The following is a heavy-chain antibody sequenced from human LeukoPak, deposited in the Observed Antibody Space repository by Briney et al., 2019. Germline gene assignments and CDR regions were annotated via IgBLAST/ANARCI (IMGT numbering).Heavy chain of an antibody. CDR2: TRASGANT. Sequence: ARSLTPSCAASEFTFSSYAMTWVRQAPGKGLQWVSTTRASGANTFYADSVKGGFTISRAISKSTLYLQMNSLRDEDTALYYCAKYGSGTYYNGLHWGQGTLVTVSS. J-gene: IGHJ4*02. CDR3: AKYGSGTYYNGLH. V-gene: IGHV3-23*01. D-gene: IGHD3-10*01. CDR1: EFTFSSYA.